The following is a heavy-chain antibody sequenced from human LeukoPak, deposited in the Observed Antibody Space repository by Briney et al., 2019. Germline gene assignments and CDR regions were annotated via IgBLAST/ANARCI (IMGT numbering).Heavy chain of an antibody. CDR2: IYSGGKT. Sequence: GGSLRLSCAASGFIVSSDYMSWVRQGPGKGLEWVSVIYSGGKTYYADSVKGRITISRDDSKNTLYLQMNSLTSEDTAVYYCARESSSGYYLPYWREGTLVTVSS. V-gene: IGHV3-66*02. CDR1: GFIVSSDY. D-gene: IGHD3-22*01. CDR3: ARESSSGYYLPY. J-gene: IGHJ4*02.